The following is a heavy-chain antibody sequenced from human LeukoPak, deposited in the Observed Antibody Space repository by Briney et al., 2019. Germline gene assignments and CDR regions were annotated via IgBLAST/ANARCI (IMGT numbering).Heavy chain of an antibody. Sequence: GASVKVSCKASGYTFTGYYTHWVRQAPGQGLELMGWINPNNGGTNYAQKFQGRVTMTRDTSISTAYVELSRLRSDDTAVYYCARGSYFDYWGQGTLVTVSS. CDR2: INPNNGGT. CDR1: GYTFTGYY. CDR3: ARGSYFDY. D-gene: IGHD3-10*01. J-gene: IGHJ4*02. V-gene: IGHV1-2*02.